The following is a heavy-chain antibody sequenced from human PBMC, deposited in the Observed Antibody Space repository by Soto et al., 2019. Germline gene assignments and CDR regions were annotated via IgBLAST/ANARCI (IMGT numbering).Heavy chain of an antibody. J-gene: IGHJ4*01. D-gene: IGHD6-13*01. Sequence: SETLSLTCAVSGDSIIGTHWWSWVRRPPGKGLEFIGETHHSRGTNYNPSLRSRVTMSLDKSKNQLSLILYSVTAADTGVYYCARYSAASGTYYFDYRGQGTLVTVSS. V-gene: IGHV4-4*02. CDR3: ARYSAASGTYYFDY. CDR1: GDSIIGTHW. CDR2: THHSRGT.